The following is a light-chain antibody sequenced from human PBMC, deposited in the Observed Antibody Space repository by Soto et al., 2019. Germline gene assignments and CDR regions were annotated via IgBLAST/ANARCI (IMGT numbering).Light chain of an antibody. CDR3: QQYGSSPGT. CDR1: QSVSNNY. CDR2: GAS. V-gene: IGKV3-20*01. Sequence: EIVLTQSPGTLSLFLGERATLSCRASQSVSNNYLAWYQQKPGQAPRLLIYGASSRAAGIPDNFSGSGSGTDFTLTISSLEPEDFSVYYCQQYGSSPGTFGGGTKVEIK. J-gene: IGKJ4*01.